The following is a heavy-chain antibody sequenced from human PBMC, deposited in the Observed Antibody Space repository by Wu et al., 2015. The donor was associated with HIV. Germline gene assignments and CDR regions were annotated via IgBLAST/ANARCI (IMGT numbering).Heavy chain of an antibody. J-gene: IGHJ6*02. CDR2: IIPLFDTS. CDR1: GGTFSSFA. D-gene: IGHD6-19*01. V-gene: IGHV1-69*12. Sequence: QVRLVQSGAEVKKPGSSVKVSCKASGGTFSSFALSWVRQAPGQGLEWVGGIIPLFDTSQSAQKFRDRVTITADESTSTGYMELNSLTYEDTAVYYCVRDQQWPTEYYHYYGMDVWGQGTTVTVSS. CDR3: VRDQQWPTEYYHYYGMDV.